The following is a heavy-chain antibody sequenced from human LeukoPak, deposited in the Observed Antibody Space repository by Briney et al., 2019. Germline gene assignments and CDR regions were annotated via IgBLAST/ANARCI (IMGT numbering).Heavy chain of an antibody. CDR2: ILPNGGST. D-gene: IGHD5-24*01. CDR3: ARDRDGGFAFDI. Sequence: GGCLRLSCAASGFTFSSYVMHWVRQAPGKGLEYVSAILPNGGSTSYANSVRGRFTISRDNSKNTLYLQMGSLRVEDMAVYYCARDRDGGFAFDIWGQGTMVTVS. J-gene: IGHJ3*02. CDR1: GFTFSSYV. V-gene: IGHV3-64*01.